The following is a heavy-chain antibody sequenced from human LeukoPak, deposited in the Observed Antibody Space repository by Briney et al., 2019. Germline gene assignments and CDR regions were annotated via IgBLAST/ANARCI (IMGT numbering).Heavy chain of an antibody. J-gene: IGHJ3*02. D-gene: IGHD3-10*01. CDR2: IYSGGSK. V-gene: IGHV3-53*01. Sequence: GGSLRLSCAASGFTVSSNYMSWVRQAPGKGLEWVSVIYSGGSKYYADSAKGRFTISRDSPKNTVYLQMDSLRAEDTAVYYCARGAEKILSFGEYPSDAFDIWGQGTMVSVTS. CDR1: GFTVSSNY. CDR3: ARGAEKILSFGEYPSDAFDI.